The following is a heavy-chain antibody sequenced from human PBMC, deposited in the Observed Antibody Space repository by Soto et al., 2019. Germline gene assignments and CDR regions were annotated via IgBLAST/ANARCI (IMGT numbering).Heavy chain of an antibody. J-gene: IGHJ5*02. Sequence: GSLRLSCAAPGFTFSSYGMHWVRQAPGKGQEWVAVISYDGSNKYYADSVKGRFTISRDNSKNTLYLQMNSLRAEDTAVYYCAKHYYDSSGYYGYNWFDPWGQGTLVTVSS. D-gene: IGHD3-22*01. V-gene: IGHV3-30*18. CDR2: ISYDGSNK. CDR3: AKHYYDSSGYYGYNWFDP. CDR1: GFTFSSYG.